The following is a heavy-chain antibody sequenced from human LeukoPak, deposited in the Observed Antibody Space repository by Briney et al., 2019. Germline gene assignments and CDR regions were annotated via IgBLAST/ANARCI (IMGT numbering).Heavy chain of an antibody. D-gene: IGHD3-10*01. CDR2: IYSGGST. V-gene: IGHV3-53*01. J-gene: IGHJ4*02. CDR1: GFTVSSND. CDR3: ARDRTVRGEYGTFPL. Sequence: PGGSLRLSCAASGFTVSSNDMSWVRQAPGKGLEWVSVIYSGGSTYYADSVKGRFTISRDNSKNTLYLQMNSLRAEDTAVYYCARDRTVRGEYGTFPLWGQGTLATVSS.